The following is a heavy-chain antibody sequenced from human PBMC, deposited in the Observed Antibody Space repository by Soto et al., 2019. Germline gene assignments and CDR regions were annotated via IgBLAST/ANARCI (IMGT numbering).Heavy chain of an antibody. CDR2: INPNSGDT. CDR1: GYTFTAYC. Sequence: ASVKVSCKASGYTFTAYCVQWVRQAPGQGLQWMGWINPNSGDTKYAQEFQGRVTLTRDTSISTVYMELSRLTSDDTAVYYCASGGISSSWYGYYYYGMDVWGQGTTVTVSS. J-gene: IGHJ6*02. V-gene: IGHV1-2*02. D-gene: IGHD6-13*01. CDR3: ASGGISSSWYGYYYYGMDV.